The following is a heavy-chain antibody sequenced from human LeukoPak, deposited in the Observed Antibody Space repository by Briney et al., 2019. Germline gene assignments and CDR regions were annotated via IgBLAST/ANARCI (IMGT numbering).Heavy chain of an antibody. CDR1: GLTLSSSG. D-gene: IGHD3-22*01. V-gene: IGHV3-33*06. Sequence: GGSLRLSCAASGLTLSSSGMHWVRQAPGKGLEGVAHIWYDGSNIYYADSVKGRFTVSRDNSKNTVYLQMNSLRAEDTAVYYCAKDFVDYYDSSGYPLHAFDIWGQGTTVTVSS. CDR2: IWYDGSNI. CDR3: AKDFVDYYDSSGYPLHAFDI. J-gene: IGHJ3*02.